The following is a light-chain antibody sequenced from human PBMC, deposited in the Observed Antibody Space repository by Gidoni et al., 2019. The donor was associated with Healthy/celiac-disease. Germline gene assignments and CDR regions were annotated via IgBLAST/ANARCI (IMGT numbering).Light chain of an antibody. CDR3: CSYAGSSTYVV. J-gene: IGLJ2*01. CDR2: EGS. CDR1: SSDVGSYNL. Sequence: SALTPPPPASVSPGHSITISCTGTSSDVGSYNLVSWYQQHPGKAPKLMIYEGSKRPSGVSNRFSGSKSGNTACLTISGLQAEDEADYYCCSYAGSSTYVVFGGGTKLTVL. V-gene: IGLV2-23*01.